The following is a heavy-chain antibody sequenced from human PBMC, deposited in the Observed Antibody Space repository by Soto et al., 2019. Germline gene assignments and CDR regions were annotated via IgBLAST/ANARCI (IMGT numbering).Heavy chain of an antibody. J-gene: IGHJ3*02. CDR2: ISYDGSNK. CDR1: GFTFSSYG. V-gene: IGHV3-30*18. CDR3: AKDFGEYCSGSSCYLGGFAFDI. D-gene: IGHD2-15*01. Sequence: QVQLVESGGGVVQPGRSLRLSCAASGFTFSSYGMHWVRQAPGKGLEWVAVISYDGSNKYYADSVKGRFTISRDNSKNTLYLQMNSLRAEDTAVYYCAKDFGEYCSGSSCYLGGFAFDIWGQGTMVTVSS.